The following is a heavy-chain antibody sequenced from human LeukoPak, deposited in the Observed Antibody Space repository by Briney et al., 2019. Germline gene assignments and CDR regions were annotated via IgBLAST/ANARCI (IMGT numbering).Heavy chain of an antibody. Sequence: GGSLRLSCAASGFTFSSYSMNWVRQPPGKGLEWVSYISNSGNSIYYADSVKGRFTISRDNAKNSLDLRMSSPRDEDTAVYYCARDHDFALDYWGQGTLVTVSS. CDR3: ARDHDFALDY. D-gene: IGHD1-1*01. CDR1: GFTFSSYS. CDR2: ISNSGNSI. V-gene: IGHV3-48*02. J-gene: IGHJ4*02.